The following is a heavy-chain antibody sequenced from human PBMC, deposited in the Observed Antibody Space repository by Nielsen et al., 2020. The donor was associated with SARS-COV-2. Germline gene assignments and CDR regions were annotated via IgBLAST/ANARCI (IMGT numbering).Heavy chain of an antibody. CDR2: VYYTGST. Sequence: SETLSLTCNVSRGSISSYYWSWIRQSPALGLEWIGYVYYTGSTNYNPSLESRVTISQDTSKNQFSLTLTSVTAADTAKYYCARGGTYPFDYWGQGTLVTVSS. D-gene: IGHD1-26*01. CDR1: RGSISSYY. J-gene: IGHJ4*02. CDR3: ARGGTYPFDY. V-gene: IGHV4-59*08.